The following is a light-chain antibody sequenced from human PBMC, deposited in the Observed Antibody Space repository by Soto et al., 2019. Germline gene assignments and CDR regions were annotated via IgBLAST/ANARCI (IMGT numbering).Light chain of an antibody. CDR3: QPRSNWPPVT. Sequence: EMVVTHSPATLSVSPGEIATLSCRSSQSVSSNLAWYQQKPGKAPRLLIYGASTRATGIPARFSGSGSGTEFTLTISSLEPEDFAVYYCQPRSNWPPVTFGQGTRLEIK. CDR2: GAS. J-gene: IGKJ5*01. CDR1: QSVSSN. V-gene: IGKV3-15*01.